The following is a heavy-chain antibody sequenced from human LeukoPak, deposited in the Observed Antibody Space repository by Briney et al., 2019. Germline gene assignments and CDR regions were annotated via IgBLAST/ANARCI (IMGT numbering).Heavy chain of an antibody. V-gene: IGHV1-69*04. CDR1: GGTFSSYA. J-gene: IGHJ4*02. CDR3: AREHGVGYFDY. D-gene: IGHD3-3*01. Sequence: ASVKVSCKASGGTFSSYAISWVRQAPGQGLEWMGRIIPILGIANYAQKFQGRVTITADKSTSTAYMELSSLRSEDTAVYYCAREHGVGYFDYWGQGTLVTVSS. CDR2: IIPILGIA.